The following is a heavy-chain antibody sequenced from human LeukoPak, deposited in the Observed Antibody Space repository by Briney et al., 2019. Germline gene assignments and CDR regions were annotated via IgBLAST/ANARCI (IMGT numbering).Heavy chain of an antibody. J-gene: IGHJ4*02. Sequence: SETLSLTCAVYGGSFSGYYWSWICQPPGKGLEWIGEINHSGSTNYNPSLKSRVTISVDTSKNQFSLKLSSVTAADTAVYYCARGRIAVAGQFDYWGQGTLVTVSS. CDR2: INHSGST. CDR3: ARGRIAVAGQFDY. V-gene: IGHV4-34*01. CDR1: GGSFSGYY. D-gene: IGHD6-19*01.